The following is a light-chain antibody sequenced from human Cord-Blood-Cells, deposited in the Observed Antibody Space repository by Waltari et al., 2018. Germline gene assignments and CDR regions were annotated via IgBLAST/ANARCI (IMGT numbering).Light chain of an antibody. CDR2: SNN. V-gene: IGLV1-44*01. J-gene: IGLJ3*02. Sequence: QSVLTQPPSASGTPGQRVTIPCSGSSSHLGSNTVNWYQQLPGTAPKRLIYSNNQRPSGVPDRFSGSKSGTSASLAISGLQSEDEADYYCAAWDDSLNGWVFGGGTKLTVL. CDR3: AAWDDSLNGWV. CDR1: SSHLGSNT.